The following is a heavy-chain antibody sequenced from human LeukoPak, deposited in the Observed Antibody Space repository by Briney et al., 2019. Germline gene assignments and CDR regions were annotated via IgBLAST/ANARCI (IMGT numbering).Heavy chain of an antibody. CDR1: GGSISSSSYY. V-gene: IGHV4-39*07. Sequence: SETLSLTCTVSGGSISSSSYYWGWIRQPPGRGREWIGSIYYSGSTYYNPSLKSRVTISVATSKNQFSLKLSSVTAADTAVYYCASDNRYSSSWYAGFYYYYYMDVWGKGTTVTVSS. J-gene: IGHJ6*03. CDR2: IYYSGST. D-gene: IGHD6-13*01. CDR3: ASDNRYSSSWYAGFYYYYYMDV.